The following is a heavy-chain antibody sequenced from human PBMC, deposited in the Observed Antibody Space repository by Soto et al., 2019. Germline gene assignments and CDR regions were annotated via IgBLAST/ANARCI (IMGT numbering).Heavy chain of an antibody. D-gene: IGHD3-16*01. Sequence: SETLSLTCTVSGDSVSGSYWSWIRQPPGKGLEWIGYISYRGSPNNNPSLKSRVTISLDTSKNQFSLRLSSVTAADTAVYYCARSFNRQYFFDYWGQGTLVTVSS. CDR1: GDSVSGSY. CDR2: ISYRGSP. V-gene: IGHV4-59*02. CDR3: ARSFNRQYFFDY. J-gene: IGHJ4*02.